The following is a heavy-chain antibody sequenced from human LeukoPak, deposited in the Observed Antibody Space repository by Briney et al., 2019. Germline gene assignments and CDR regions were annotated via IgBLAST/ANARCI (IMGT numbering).Heavy chain of an antibody. Sequence: ASVKVSCKASGYTFTGYYMHWVRQAPGQGLEWMGWINPNSGGTNYAQKFQGRVTMTRDTSISTAYMELRRLRYDDTAVHYCARAKRWLQAFDYWGQGTLVTVSS. CDR2: INPNSGGT. D-gene: IGHD5-24*01. CDR1: GYTFTGYY. V-gene: IGHV1-2*02. CDR3: ARAKRWLQAFDY. J-gene: IGHJ4*02.